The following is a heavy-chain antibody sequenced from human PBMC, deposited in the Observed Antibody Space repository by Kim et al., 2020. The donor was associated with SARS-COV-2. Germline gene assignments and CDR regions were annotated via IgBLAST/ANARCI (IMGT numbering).Heavy chain of an antibody. D-gene: IGHD1-1*01. CDR2: INHSGST. CDR1: GGSFSGYY. V-gene: IGHV4-34*01. CDR3: ARDPSDELEEDAFDI. J-gene: IGHJ3*02. Sequence: SETLSLTCAVYGGSFSGYYWSWIRQPPGKGLEWIGEINHSGSTNYNSSLKSQVTISVDTSKNQFSLKLTSVTAADTAVYYCARDPSDELEEDAFDIWGQG.